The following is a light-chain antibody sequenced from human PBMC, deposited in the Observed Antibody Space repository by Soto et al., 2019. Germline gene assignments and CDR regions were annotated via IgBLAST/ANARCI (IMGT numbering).Light chain of an antibody. Sequence: QAALTQPGTVSGYPGQSIAISCTGTSSDVGGYDYVSWYQQLPGKAPKLMIYDVNNRPSGASNRFSGSKSGNTASLTISGLQAEDEADYYCSSYTSSSTHVFGTGTKVTVL. J-gene: IGLJ1*01. CDR3: SSYTSSSTHV. CDR2: DVN. V-gene: IGLV2-14*03. CDR1: SSDVGGYDY.